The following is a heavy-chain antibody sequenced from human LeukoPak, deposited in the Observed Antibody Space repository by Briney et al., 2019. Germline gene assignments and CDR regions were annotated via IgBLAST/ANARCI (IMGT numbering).Heavy chain of an antibody. CDR2: IWYDGSNK. V-gene: IGHV3-33*06. D-gene: IGHD3-10*01. J-gene: IGHJ5*02. Sequence: PGRSLRLSCAASGFTFSSYGMHWVRQAPGKGLEWVAVIWYDGSNKYYADSVKGRFTISGDNSKNTLYLQINSLRAEDTAVYYCAKAGSFANWFDPWGQGTLVTVSS. CDR3: AKAGSFANWFDP. CDR1: GFTFSSYG.